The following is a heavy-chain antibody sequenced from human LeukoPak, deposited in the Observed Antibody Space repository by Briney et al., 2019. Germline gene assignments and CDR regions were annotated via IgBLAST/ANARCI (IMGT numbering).Heavy chain of an antibody. CDR1: GFTLSDYY. CDR2: LSNSGTT. J-gene: IGHJ3*01. V-gene: IGHV3-69-1*02. CDR3: ARDPLTYDAFDL. Sequence: PGGSLRLSCAASGFTLSDYYMNWVRQAPGKGLECLSYLSNSGTTTYADSVKGRFTISRDNAKNSLYLQMNSLRDEDTAVYYCARDPLTYDAFDLWGRGTMVTVSS. D-gene: IGHD2-21*02.